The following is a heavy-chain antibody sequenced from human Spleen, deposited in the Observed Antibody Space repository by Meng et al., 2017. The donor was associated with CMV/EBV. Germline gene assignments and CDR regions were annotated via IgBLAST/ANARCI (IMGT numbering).Heavy chain of an antibody. J-gene: IGHJ6*02. V-gene: IGHV4-61*01. D-gene: IGHD5-18*01. CDR2: IYYSGNT. CDR3: ARERKLWQDYYYGMDV. Sequence: SETLSLTCIVSGGSISSSSYYWVWIRQPPGKGLEWIGYIYYSGNTNYNPALKSRVTISIDTSKNQFSLKLSSVTAADTAVYYCARERKLWQDYYYGMDVWGQGTTVTVSS. CDR1: GGSISSSSYY.